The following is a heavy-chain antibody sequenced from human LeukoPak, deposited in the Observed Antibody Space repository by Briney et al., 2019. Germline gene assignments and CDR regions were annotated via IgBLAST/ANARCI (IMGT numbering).Heavy chain of an antibody. J-gene: IGHJ4*02. V-gene: IGHV3-23*01. CDR2: ISGSGRTA. D-gene: IGHD6-13*01. CDR1: ESTFITYA. CDR3: VKAPSSSWSSFDY. Sequence: GGSLRLSCAASESTFITYAMNWVRQAQGKGLDWVATISGSGRTAYYADSVKGRFTISRDNSKHTLFLQMASLRAEDTAVYYCVKAPSSSWSSFDYWGQGTLVTVSS.